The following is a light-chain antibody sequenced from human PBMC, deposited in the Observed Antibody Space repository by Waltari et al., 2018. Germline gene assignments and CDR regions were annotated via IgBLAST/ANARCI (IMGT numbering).Light chain of an antibody. CDR1: QSIYIW. J-gene: IGKJ2*01. Sequence: DIQMTQSPSTLSASVGDRVTITCRASQSIYIWLAWYQQKPGKAPNVLIYQASSLQNGVPSRFGGSGSGTEFTLTISSLQPDDFATYYCQQYNYYPYTFGQGTRLEIK. CDR2: QAS. CDR3: QQYNYYPYT. V-gene: IGKV1-5*03.